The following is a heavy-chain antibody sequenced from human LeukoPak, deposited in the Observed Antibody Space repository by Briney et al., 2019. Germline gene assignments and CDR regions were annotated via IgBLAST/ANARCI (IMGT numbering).Heavy chain of an antibody. D-gene: IGHD4-17*01. Sequence: PSETLSLICTVSGGSISNYYWRWIRQPPGKALEWIGFIYYSGSTNYNPSLKSRVTMSVDTSKNHFSLKLSSVTAADTALYYCARPVVGDYGSNYYYGMDVWGQGTTVTVSS. V-gene: IGHV4-59*08. J-gene: IGHJ6*02. CDR1: GGSISNYY. CDR3: ARPVVGDYGSNYYYGMDV. CDR2: IYYSGST.